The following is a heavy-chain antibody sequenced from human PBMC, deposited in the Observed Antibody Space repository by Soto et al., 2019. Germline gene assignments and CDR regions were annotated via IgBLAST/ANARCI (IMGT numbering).Heavy chain of an antibody. J-gene: IGHJ6*03. CDR1: GGTFSTYA. V-gene: IGHV1-8*02. CDR2: IIPHSGNT. Sequence: GASVKVSCKTSGGTFSTYAIYWVRQAPGQELEWMGWIIPHSGNTGYAQKFQGRVTMTRNTSISTAYMELSSLRSEDTAVYYCARVVPAAASIYYYYYMDVWGKGTTVTVSS. CDR3: ARVVPAAASIYYYYYMDV. D-gene: IGHD2-2*01.